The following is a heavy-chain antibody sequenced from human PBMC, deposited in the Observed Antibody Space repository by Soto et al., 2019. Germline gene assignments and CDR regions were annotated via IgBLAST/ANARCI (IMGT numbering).Heavy chain of an antibody. Sequence: ASVKVSCKASGYTFTSYDINWVRQATGQGLEWMGWMNPNSGNTGYAQKFQGRVTMTRNTSISTAYMELSSLRSEDTAVYYCARGLRGHILTGYSFYYFDYWGQGTLVTVSS. J-gene: IGHJ4*02. CDR2: MNPNSGNT. D-gene: IGHD3-9*01. CDR3: ARGLRGHILTGYSFYYFDY. V-gene: IGHV1-8*01. CDR1: GYTFTSYD.